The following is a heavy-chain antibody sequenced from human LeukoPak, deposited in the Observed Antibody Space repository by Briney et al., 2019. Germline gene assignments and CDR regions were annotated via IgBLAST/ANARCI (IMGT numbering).Heavy chain of an antibody. J-gene: IGHJ5*02. CDR1: GGTFSSYA. CDR2: IIPIFGTA. CDR3: ARDADTAMVPTFDP. D-gene: IGHD5-18*01. V-gene: IGHV1-69*05. Sequence: ASAKVSCKASGGTFSSYAISWVRQAPGQGLEWMGGIIPIFGTANYAQKFQGRVTITTDESTSTAYMELSSLRSEDTAVYYCARDADTAMVPTFDPWGQGTLVTVSS.